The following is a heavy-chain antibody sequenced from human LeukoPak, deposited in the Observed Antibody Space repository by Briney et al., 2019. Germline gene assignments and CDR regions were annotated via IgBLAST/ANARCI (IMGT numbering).Heavy chain of an antibody. V-gene: IGHV3-21*01. CDR2: ISRSSSYI. Sequence: GGSLRLPCAASGFTFSSYSMNWVRQAPGKGLEWVSSISRSSSYIYYADSVNGRFTISIDNAKNSLYLQMNSLRAEDTAVYYCARDGTRLVPHRGWFDRWG. CDR1: GFTFSSYS. CDR3: ARDGTRLVPHRGWFDR. D-gene: IGHD3-9*01. J-gene: IGHJ5*02.